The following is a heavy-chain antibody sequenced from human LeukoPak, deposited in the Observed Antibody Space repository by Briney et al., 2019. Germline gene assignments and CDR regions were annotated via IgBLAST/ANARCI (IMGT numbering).Heavy chain of an antibody. CDR1: GFTVSSNY. Sequence: GRSLRLPCAASGFTVSSNYMSWVRQAPGKGLEWVSVIYSGGSTYYADSVKGRFTISRDNSKNTLYLQMNSLRAEDTAVYYCARSAPYVWGSYGVFDYWGQGTLVTVSS. CDR2: IYSGGST. J-gene: IGHJ4*02. D-gene: IGHD3-16*01. CDR3: ARSAPYVWGSYGVFDY. V-gene: IGHV3-66*01.